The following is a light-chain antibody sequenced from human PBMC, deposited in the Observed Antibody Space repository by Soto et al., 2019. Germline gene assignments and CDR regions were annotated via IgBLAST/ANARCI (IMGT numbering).Light chain of an antibody. V-gene: IGKV1-9*01. CDR1: QSIDTY. CDR3: QQLSRYPLT. J-gene: IGKJ4*01. CDR2: SAS. Sequence: DIQMTQSPSTLSASVRDRVTITCRASQSIDTYLNWYQQKPGKAPDLLIYSASTLQSGVPSRFSGSGSETEFSLTIRALQPEDFATYYCQQLSRYPLTFGGGTKVDIK.